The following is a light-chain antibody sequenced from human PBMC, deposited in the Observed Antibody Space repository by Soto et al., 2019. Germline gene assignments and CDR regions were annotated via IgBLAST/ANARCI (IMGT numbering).Light chain of an antibody. V-gene: IGLV2-18*02. Sequence: QSALTQPASVSGSPGQSITISCTGTSSDIGSFNRVSWYQQPPGTAPKLIIYDVNNRPSGVSDRFSGSKSDNTASLTISGLQAEDEADYHCSSYRSSSTLVFGGGTKLTVL. J-gene: IGLJ3*02. CDR1: SSDIGSFNR. CDR3: SSYRSSSTLV. CDR2: DVN.